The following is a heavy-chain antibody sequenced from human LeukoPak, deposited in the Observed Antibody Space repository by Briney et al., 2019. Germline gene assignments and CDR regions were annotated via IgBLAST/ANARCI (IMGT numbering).Heavy chain of an antibody. CDR2: IYTSGST. D-gene: IGHD3-22*01. V-gene: IGHV4-4*07. CDR3: ARVLGYYDSSGYWFDP. Sequence: SETLSLTCTVSGGSISSYYWSWIRQPAGKGLEWIGRIYTSGSTNYNPSLKSRVTISVDTSKNQFSLKLSSVTAADTAVYYCARVLGYYDSSGYWFDPWGQGTLVTVSS. J-gene: IGHJ5*02. CDR1: GGSISSYY.